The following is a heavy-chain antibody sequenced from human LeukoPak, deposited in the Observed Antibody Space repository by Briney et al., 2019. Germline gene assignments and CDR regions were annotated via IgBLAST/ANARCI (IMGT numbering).Heavy chain of an antibody. CDR3: ARGKWGYKFDY. J-gene: IGHJ4*02. CDR1: GGTFSSYA. Sequence: ASVKVSCKASGGTFSSYAISWVRQAPGQGLEWMGRIIPIFGTANYAQKFQGRVTITTDESTSTAYMELSSLRSEDTAVYYCARGKWGYKFDYWGQGALVTVSS. D-gene: IGHD1-26*01. V-gene: IGHV1-69*05. CDR2: IIPIFGTA.